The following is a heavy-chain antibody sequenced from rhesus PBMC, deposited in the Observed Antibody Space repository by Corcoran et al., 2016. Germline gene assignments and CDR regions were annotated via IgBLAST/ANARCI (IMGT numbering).Heavy chain of an antibody. D-gene: IGHD3-9*01. Sequence: QVQLQESGPELVKPSETLSLTGAVHGGSISSNYWRGISQAQGKGREGMGYIGGGSCTPTYTPSLKCRVTFSVVTSTTHLSLKLSSVTAADTAVYYCARAYDYEDDYGYLYNRFDVWGPGVLVTVSS. CDR1: GGSISSNY. CDR2: IGGGSCTP. V-gene: IGHV4S11*01. CDR3: ARAYDYEDDYGYLYNRFDV. J-gene: IGHJ5-1*01.